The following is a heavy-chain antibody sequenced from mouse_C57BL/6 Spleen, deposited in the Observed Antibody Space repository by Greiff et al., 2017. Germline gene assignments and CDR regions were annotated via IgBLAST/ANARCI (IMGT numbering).Heavy chain of an antibody. D-gene: IGHD4-1*02. V-gene: IGHV1-52*01. CDR3: ARPATGLYYFDY. CDR2: IDPSDSET. Sequence: QVQLQQPGAELVRPGSSVKLSCKASGYTFTSYWMHWVKQRPIQGLEWIGNIDPSDSETHYNQKFKDKATLTVDKSSSTAYMQLSSLTSEDSAVYYCARPATGLYYFDYWGQGTTLTVSS. J-gene: IGHJ2*01. CDR1: GYTFTSYW.